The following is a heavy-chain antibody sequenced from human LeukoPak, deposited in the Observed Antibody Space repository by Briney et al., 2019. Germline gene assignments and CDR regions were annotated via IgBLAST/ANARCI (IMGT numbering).Heavy chain of an antibody. J-gene: IGHJ6*02. CDR2: IYAGDSDT. Sequence: GESLKISCKGSGYTFTNYWIAWVRQMPGKGLEWMGIIYAGDSDTRYSPSFQGQVTISADRSISTAYLQWSSLKASDTAMYYCARLGPRIGMDVWGQGTTVTVSS. CDR3: ARLGPRIGMDV. V-gene: IGHV5-51*01. CDR1: GYTFTNYW.